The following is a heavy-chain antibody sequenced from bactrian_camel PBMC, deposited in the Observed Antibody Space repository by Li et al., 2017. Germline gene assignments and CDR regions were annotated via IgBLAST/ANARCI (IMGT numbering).Heavy chain of an antibody. J-gene: IGHJ4*01. D-gene: IGHD2*01. CDR1: GFAFSLYE. V-gene: IGHV3S40*01. CDR2: ITNSGVRT. Sequence: VQLVESGGGLVQPGGSLRLSCAASGFAFSLYEMSWVRQAPGKGFERVSTITNSGVRTYAADSVKGRFTISRDNAKSTLYLQMDSLKAEDTAMYYCTLGYLPNYPTKGQGTQVTVS.